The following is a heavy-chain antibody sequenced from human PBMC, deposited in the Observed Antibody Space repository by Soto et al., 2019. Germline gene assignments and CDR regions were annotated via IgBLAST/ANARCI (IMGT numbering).Heavy chain of an antibody. V-gene: IGHV1-18*01. Sequence: QVQLVQSGAEVKKPGASVKVSCKASGYTFTSYGISWVRQAPGQGLEWMGWISAYNGNTNYAQKLQGRVTMTTDTSTSTAYVELRSLRSDDTAGYYCASTSGLYGGNSGWYFDLLGRGTLVTVSS. CDR2: ISAYNGNT. J-gene: IGHJ2*01. CDR3: ASTSGLYGGNSGWYFDL. D-gene: IGHD4-17*01. CDR1: GYTFTSYG.